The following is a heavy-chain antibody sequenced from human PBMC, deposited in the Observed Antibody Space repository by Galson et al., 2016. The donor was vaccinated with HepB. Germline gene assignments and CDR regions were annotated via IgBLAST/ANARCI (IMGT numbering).Heavy chain of an antibody. CDR1: GFSLSNHA. J-gene: IGHJ6*02. CDR2: INRDGSVT. CDR3: ASAYYHYYYYYAMDV. V-gene: IGHV3-7*03. Sequence: SLRLSCAASGFSLSNHAMDWVRQAPGKGLEWVANINRDGSVTHYVDSVEGRFTISRDNAKNSLFLQMNSLRAEDTAIYYCASAYYHYYYYYAMDVWGQGTTVTVSS. D-gene: IGHD3-10*01.